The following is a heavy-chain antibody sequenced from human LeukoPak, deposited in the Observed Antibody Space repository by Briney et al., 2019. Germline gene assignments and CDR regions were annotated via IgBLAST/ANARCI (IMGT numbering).Heavy chain of an antibody. Sequence: GESLKISCKGSGYSFTSYWIGWVRQMPGKGLEWMGIIYPGDSDTRYSPSFQGQVTTSADKSISTAYLQWSSLKASDTAMYYCARHQTRHYSSSYYYYYMDVWGKGTTVTISS. D-gene: IGHD6-13*01. J-gene: IGHJ6*03. CDR2: IYPGDSDT. CDR1: GYSFTSYW. V-gene: IGHV5-51*01. CDR3: ARHQTRHYSSSYYYYYMDV.